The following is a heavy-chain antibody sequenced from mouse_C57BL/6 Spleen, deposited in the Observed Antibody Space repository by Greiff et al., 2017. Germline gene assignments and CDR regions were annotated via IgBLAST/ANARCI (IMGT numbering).Heavy chain of an antibody. CDR3: ARRSPSFITTVVATVDY. D-gene: IGHD1-1*01. CDR1: GYTFTDYN. J-gene: IGHJ2*01. V-gene: IGHV1-22*01. CDR2: INPNNGGT. Sequence: VQLKQSGPELVKPGASVKMSCKASGYTFTDYNMHWVKQSHGKSLEWIGYINPNNGGTSYNQKFKGKATLTVNKSSSTAYMELRSLTSEDSAVYYCARRSPSFITTVVATVDYWGQGTTLTVSS.